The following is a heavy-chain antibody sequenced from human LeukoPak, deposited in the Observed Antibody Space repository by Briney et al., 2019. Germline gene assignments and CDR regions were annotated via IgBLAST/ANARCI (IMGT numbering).Heavy chain of an antibody. CDR3: ASEGGATSGWFDP. V-gene: IGHV3-7*01. D-gene: IGHD1-26*01. CDR1: GFTFSGHW. J-gene: IGHJ5*02. Sequence: PGGSLRLSCAASGFTFSGHWMSWVRQAPGKGLEWVANINQGGSDKYYVDSVKGRFTISRDNANNLLYLQMNSLRAEDTAVYYCASEGGATSGWFDPWGQGTLVTVSS. CDR2: INQGGSDK.